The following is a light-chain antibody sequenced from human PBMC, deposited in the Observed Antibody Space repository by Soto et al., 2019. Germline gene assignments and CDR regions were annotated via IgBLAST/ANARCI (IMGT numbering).Light chain of an antibody. CDR3: QQYNNWPRT. CDR2: GAS. CDR1: QSVSSN. Sequence: EIVMTQSPATLSVSPGERATLSCRASQSVSSNLAWYQQKPGQAPRLLIYGASTRATGIPARFSGSGSGTEFTLTISSLQFEDFAAYYWQQYNNWPRTFGQGTKVEIK. V-gene: IGKV3-15*01. J-gene: IGKJ1*01.